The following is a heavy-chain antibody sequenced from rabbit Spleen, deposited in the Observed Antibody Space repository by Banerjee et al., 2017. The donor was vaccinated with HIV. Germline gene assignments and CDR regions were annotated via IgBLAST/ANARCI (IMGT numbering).Heavy chain of an antibody. D-gene: IGHD2-1*01. CDR2: IYPGSRGDT. V-gene: IGHV1S40*01. CDR1: GIDFTTYAY. J-gene: IGHJ4*01. Sequence: QSLEESGGDLVKPEGSLTLTCTASGIDFTTYAYMCWVRQAPGKGPEWIACIYPGSRGDTYYASWAKGRFTISKASSTTVTLQMASLTAADTATYFCARGAWSNDCMNLWGPGTLVTVS. CDR3: ARGAWSNDCMNL.